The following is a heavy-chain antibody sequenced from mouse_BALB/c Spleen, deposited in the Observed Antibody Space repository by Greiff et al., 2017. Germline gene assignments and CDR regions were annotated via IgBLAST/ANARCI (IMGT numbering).Heavy chain of an antibody. CDR1: GFNIKDTY. Sequence: EVKLVESGAELVKPGASVKLSCTASGFNIKDTYMHWVKQRPEQGLEWIGRIDPANGNTKYDPKFQGKATITADTSSNTAYLQLSSLTSEDTAVYYCARGGDYEDYFDYWGQGTTLTVSS. J-gene: IGHJ2*01. V-gene: IGHV14-3*02. D-gene: IGHD2-4*01. CDR3: ARGGDYEDYFDY. CDR2: IDPANGNT.